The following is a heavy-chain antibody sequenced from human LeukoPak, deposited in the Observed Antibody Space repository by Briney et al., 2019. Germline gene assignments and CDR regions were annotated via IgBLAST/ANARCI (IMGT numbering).Heavy chain of an antibody. D-gene: IGHD6-6*01. J-gene: IGHJ4*02. CDR2: ISYDGRST. Sequence: AGSVRLSCAASGFTFSSYGMSWVRQAPGKGLEWVSSISYDGRSTYYADSVKGRFTISKDNSKNTMYLQMNNLRAEDTAIYYCAKRVPYTSSSVYFDYWGQGTLVTVSS. V-gene: IGHV3-23*01. CDR1: GFTFSSYG. CDR3: AKRVPYTSSSVYFDY.